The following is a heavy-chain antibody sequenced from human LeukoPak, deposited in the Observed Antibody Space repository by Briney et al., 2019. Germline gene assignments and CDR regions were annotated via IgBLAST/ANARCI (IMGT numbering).Heavy chain of an antibody. Sequence: PGGSLRLSCAASGFTFSNYWMHWVRQAPGKGLVWVSRINEGGSVTDYADSVKGRLTISRDNAKNTLYLEMNSLRAEDTAVYYCCRDLRGRDDYWGQGTLVSVSS. CDR1: GFTFSNYW. CDR2: INEGGSVT. D-gene: IGHD5-24*01. CDR3: CRDLRGRDDY. J-gene: IGHJ4*02. V-gene: IGHV3-74*01.